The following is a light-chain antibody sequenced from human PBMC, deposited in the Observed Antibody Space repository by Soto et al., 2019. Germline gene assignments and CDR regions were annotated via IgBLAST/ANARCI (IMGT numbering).Light chain of an antibody. J-gene: IGKJ1*01. CDR1: QSVTSY. CDR3: QQRSNWPLT. Sequence: IGLTQPASTLSLSTGDRATLSCRASQSVTSYLAWYQQKPGQAPRLLIYDASNRATGIPARFSGSGSGTDFTLTISSLEPEDFAVYYCQQRSNWPLTFAQRTKVAIK. V-gene: IGKV3-11*01. CDR2: DAS.